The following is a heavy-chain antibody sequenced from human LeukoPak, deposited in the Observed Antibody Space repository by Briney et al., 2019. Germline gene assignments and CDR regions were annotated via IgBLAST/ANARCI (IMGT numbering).Heavy chain of an antibody. D-gene: IGHD6-6*01. J-gene: IGHJ4*02. CDR2: IKQDGSVK. CDR3: ARIGYSSSSFDY. CDR1: GFTFTDFY. V-gene: IGHV3-7*01. Sequence: GVSLRLSCAASGFTFTDFYMSWVRQAPGKGLEWVANIKQDGSVKYYVDSLKGRFTISRDNARNSVYLQMNSLRAEDTAVYVCARIGYSSSSFDYWGRGTLVTGSS.